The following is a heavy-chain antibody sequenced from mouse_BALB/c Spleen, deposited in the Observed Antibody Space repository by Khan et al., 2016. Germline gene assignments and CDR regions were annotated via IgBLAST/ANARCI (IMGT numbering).Heavy chain of an antibody. J-gene: IGHJ2*01. CDR2: IYPDSGST. CDR3: ARDGNYYFDY. CDR1: GYNFTSYW. Sequence: QVQLQQPGAELVKPGTSVKLSCKASGYNFTSYWINWVKLRPGQGLEWIGNIYPDSGSTNYNEKFKIRATLTVDTSSSTAYMQLSSLASEDSALDYCARDGNYYFDYWGQGTTLTVSS. V-gene: IGHV1-55*01. D-gene: IGHD2-1*01.